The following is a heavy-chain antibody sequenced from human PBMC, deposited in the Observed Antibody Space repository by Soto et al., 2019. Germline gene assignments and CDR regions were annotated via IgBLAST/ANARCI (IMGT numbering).Heavy chain of an antibody. CDR2: IIPIFGTA. V-gene: IGHV1-69*12. CDR3: ARPVASYGSANFDY. D-gene: IGHD5-18*01. Sequence: QVQLVQSGAEVKKPGSSVKVSCKASGGTFSSYAISWVRQAPGQGLEWMGGIIPIFGTANYAQKFQGRVTITADESPSTAYMELSSVRSEDRAVYYCARPVASYGSANFDYWGQGTLVTVSS. J-gene: IGHJ4*02. CDR1: GGTFSSYA.